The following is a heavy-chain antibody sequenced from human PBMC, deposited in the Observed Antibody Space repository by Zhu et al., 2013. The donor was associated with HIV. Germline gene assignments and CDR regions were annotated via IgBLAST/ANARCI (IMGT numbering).Heavy chain of an antibody. CDR3: ASGYCSGGSCRNWFDP. CDR1: GGTFSSYT. J-gene: IGHJ5*02. Sequence: QVQLVQSGAEVKKPGSSVKVSCKASGGTFSSYTISWVRQAPGQGLEWMGRIIPILGIANYAQKFQGRVTITADKSTSTAYMELSSLRSEDTAVYYCASGYCSGGSCRNWFDPWGQGTLVTVSS. D-gene: IGHD2-15*01. V-gene: IGHV1-69*02. CDR2: IIPILGIA.